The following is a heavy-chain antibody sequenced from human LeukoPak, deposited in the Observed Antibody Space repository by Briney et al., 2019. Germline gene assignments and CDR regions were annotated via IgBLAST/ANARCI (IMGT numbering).Heavy chain of an antibody. Sequence: ASVKVSCKASGYTFTSYGISWVRQAPGQGLEWVGWISAYNGNTNYAQKLQGRVTMTTDTSTSTAYMELRSLRSDDTAVYYCARARGTRAYYYGMDVWGQGTTVTVSS. CDR3: ARARGTRAYYYGMDV. J-gene: IGHJ6*02. CDR2: ISAYNGNT. D-gene: IGHD3-10*01. V-gene: IGHV1-18*01. CDR1: GYTFTSYG.